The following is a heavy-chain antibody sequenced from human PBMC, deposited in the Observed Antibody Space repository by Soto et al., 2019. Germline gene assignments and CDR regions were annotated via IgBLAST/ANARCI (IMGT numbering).Heavy chain of an antibody. CDR3: ASAESITIFGIDY. CDR1: GFTFSSYG. J-gene: IGHJ4*02. V-gene: IGHV3-33*01. Sequence: GGSLRLSCAASGFTFSSYGMHWVRQAPGKGLEWVAVIWYDGSNKYYADSVKGRFTISRDNSKNTLYLQMNSLRAEDTAVYYCASAESITIFGIDYWGQGTLVTVSS. D-gene: IGHD3-3*01. CDR2: IWYDGSNK.